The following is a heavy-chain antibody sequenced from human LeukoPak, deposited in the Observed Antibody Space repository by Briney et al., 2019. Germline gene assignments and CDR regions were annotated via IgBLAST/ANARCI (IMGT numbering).Heavy chain of an antibody. CDR1: GGSISSGSYY. CDR2: IYTSGST. CDR3: AREEGTIFGVVISAYYYYYYMDV. D-gene: IGHD3-3*01. Sequence: KPSQTLSLTCTVSGGSISSGSYYWSWIRQPAGKGLERIGRIYTSGSTNYNPSLKSRVTISVDTSKNQFTLKLSSVTAADTAVYYCAREEGTIFGVVISAYYYYYYMDVWGKGTTVTVSS. J-gene: IGHJ6*03. V-gene: IGHV4-61*02.